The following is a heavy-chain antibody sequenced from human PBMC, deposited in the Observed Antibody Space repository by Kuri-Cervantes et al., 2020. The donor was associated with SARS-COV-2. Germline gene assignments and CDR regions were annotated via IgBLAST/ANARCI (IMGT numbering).Heavy chain of an antibody. CDR1: GFTFSSYG. CDR3: ARDPGGDLLLQYYYGMDV. Sequence: GESLKISCAASGFTFSSYGMHWVRQAPGKGLEWVAVIWYDGSSKYYADSVKGRFTISRDNSKNTLYLQMNSLRAEDTAVYYCARDPGGDLLLQYYYGMDVWGQGTTVTVSS. D-gene: IGHD2-15*01. J-gene: IGHJ6*02. V-gene: IGHV3-33*01. CDR2: IWYDGSSK.